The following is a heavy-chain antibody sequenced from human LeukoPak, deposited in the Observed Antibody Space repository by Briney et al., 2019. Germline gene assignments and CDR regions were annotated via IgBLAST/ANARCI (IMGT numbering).Heavy chain of an antibody. CDR3: VRSYGLEGDY. J-gene: IGHJ4*02. D-gene: IGHD3-16*02. CDR2: IAAYNGLT. CDR1: GYSFTGYG. Sequence: GASVKVSCKASGYSFTGYGVAWVRQAPGQGLEWMGWIAAYNGLTNYAENLQGRLTLSTDTSTSTAFMELRNLTSDDTAVYFCVRSYGLEGDYWGRGTLVTASS. V-gene: IGHV1-18*01.